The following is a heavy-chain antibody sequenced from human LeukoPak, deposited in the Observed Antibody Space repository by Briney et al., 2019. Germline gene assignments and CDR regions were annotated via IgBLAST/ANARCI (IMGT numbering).Heavy chain of an antibody. CDR1: GFRFSDYS. V-gene: IGHV3-48*01. CDR3: ARDYKYAFDN. CDR2: VGIDSGNT. J-gene: IGHJ4*02. D-gene: IGHD5-24*01. Sequence: PRGSLRLSCAASGFRFSDYSMNWVRQAPGKGLEWISYVGIDSGNTNYADSVKGRFTISGDKAKNSLYLQMNSLRVEDTAVYYCARDYKYAFDNWGQGTLVTVSS.